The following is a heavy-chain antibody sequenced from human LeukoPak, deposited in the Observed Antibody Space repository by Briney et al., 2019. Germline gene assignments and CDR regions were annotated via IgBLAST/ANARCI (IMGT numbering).Heavy chain of an antibody. CDR2: INHSGST. CDR3: TSGSGPNWFDP. Sequence: PSETLSLTCAVYGGSFSGYYWSWIRQPPGKGLEWIGEINHSGSTNYSPSLKSRVTISVDTSKNQFSLKLSSVTAADTAVYYCTSGSGPNWFDPWGQGTLVTVSS. V-gene: IGHV4-34*01. D-gene: IGHD6-19*01. CDR1: GGSFSGYY. J-gene: IGHJ5*02.